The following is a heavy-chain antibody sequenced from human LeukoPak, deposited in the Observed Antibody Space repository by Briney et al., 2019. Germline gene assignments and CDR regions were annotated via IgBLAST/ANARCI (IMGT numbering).Heavy chain of an antibody. J-gene: IGHJ6*04. V-gene: IGHV1-69*13. CDR1: GGTFSSYA. CDR3: ARSAAMNYYYGMDV. CDR2: IIPIFGTA. Sequence: ASVKVSCKASGGTFSSYAISWVRQAPGQGLEWMGGIIPIFGTANYAQKFQGRVTITADESTSTAYMELSSLRSEDTAVYYCARSAAMNYYYGMDVWGKGTTVTVSS. D-gene: IGHD5-18*01.